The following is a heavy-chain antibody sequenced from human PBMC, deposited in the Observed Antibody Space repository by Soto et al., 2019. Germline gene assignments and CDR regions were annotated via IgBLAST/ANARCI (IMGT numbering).Heavy chain of an antibody. J-gene: IGHJ4*02. CDR2: IYTSGST. Sequence: PSETLSLTCSVSGTCVSNYYWSWIRQPAGKGLEHIGRIYTSGSTSYNPSLKSRVTISRDNAKNSLSLQMNSLRAEDTAVYYCARVGGTGWITDYWGQGTLVTVSS. V-gene: IGHV4-4*07. CDR1: GTCVSNYY. CDR3: ARVGGTGWITDY. D-gene: IGHD6-19*01.